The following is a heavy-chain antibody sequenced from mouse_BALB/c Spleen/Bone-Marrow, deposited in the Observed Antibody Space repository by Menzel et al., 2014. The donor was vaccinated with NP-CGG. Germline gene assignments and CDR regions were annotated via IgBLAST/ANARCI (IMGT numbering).Heavy chain of an antibody. CDR2: INPSNSGT. D-gene: IGHD2-14*01. Sequence: QVQLQQSGAELVKPGASVKLSCKASGYTFTSYYMYWVKRRPGQGLEWIGEINPSNSGTNFNEKSKSKATLTVDKSSSTAYMQLSSQTSEDSAVYYCTRREYYRYDRAMDYWGQGTSVAVSS. V-gene: IGHV1S81*02. CDR1: GYTFTSYY. J-gene: IGHJ4*01. CDR3: TRREYYRYDRAMDY.